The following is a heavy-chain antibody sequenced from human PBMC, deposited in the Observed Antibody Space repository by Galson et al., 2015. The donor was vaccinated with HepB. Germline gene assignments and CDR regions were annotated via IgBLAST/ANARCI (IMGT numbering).Heavy chain of an antibody. CDR2: IWYGGSNK. CDR3: ARDGGPAAPYGMDV. D-gene: IGHD6-13*01. V-gene: IGHV3-33*08. J-gene: IGHJ6*02. CDR1: GSTFSSHA. Sequence: SLRLSCAASGSTFSSHAMSWVRQAPGKGLEWVAVIWYGGSNKYYADSVKGRFTISRDNSKNTLYLQMNSLRAEDTAVYYCARDGGPAAPYGMDVWGQGTTVTV.